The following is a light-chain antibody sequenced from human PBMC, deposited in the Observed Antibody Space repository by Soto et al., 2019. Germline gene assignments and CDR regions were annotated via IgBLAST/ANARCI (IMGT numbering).Light chain of an antibody. J-gene: IGKJ1*01. CDR2: AAS. CDR1: QGIRND. CDR3: LQDYTYPRT. Sequence: AIPMTQSPSSLSAFVGDRVTITCRASQGIRNDLGWYQQKPGKAPKLLIYAASSLQSGVPSRFSGSGSGTDFTLTISSLQPEDFATYYCLQDYTYPRTFGQGTKVEIK. V-gene: IGKV1-6*01.